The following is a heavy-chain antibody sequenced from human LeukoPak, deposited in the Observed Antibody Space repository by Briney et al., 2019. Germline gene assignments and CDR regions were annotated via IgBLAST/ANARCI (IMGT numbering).Heavy chain of an antibody. Sequence: PGGSLRLSCAASGFTFSSYAMSWVRQAPGKGLEWVSVIYSGGSTYYADSVKGRFTISRDNSKNTLYLQMNSLRAEDTAVYYCAREGGAGGTIDYWGQGTLVTVSS. CDR1: GFTFSSYA. CDR3: AREGGAGGTIDY. V-gene: IGHV3-53*01. J-gene: IGHJ4*02. D-gene: IGHD2-8*01. CDR2: IYSGGST.